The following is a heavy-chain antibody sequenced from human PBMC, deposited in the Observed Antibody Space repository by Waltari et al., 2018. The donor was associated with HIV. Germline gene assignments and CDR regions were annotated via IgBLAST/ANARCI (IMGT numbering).Heavy chain of an antibody. CDR2: IYYSGST. CDR1: GGSISSYY. CDR3: ARHAFTYYYDSSGYFSPVDY. Sequence: QVQLQESGPGLVKPSETLSLTCTVSGGSISSYYWSWIRQPPGKGLEWIGYIYYSGSTNYNPSLKSRVTISVDTSKNQFSLKLSSVTAADTAVYYCARHAFTYYYDSSGYFSPVDYWGQGTLVTVSS. J-gene: IGHJ4*02. D-gene: IGHD3-22*01. V-gene: IGHV4-59*08.